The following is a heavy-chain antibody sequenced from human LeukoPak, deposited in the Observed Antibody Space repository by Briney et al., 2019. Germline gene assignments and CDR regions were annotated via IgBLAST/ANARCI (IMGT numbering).Heavy chain of an antibody. CDR2: IIPIFGTA. D-gene: IGHD3-10*01. V-gene: IGHV1-69*05. CDR1: GGTFSSYA. J-gene: IGHJ6*02. CDR3: AKRAPMVRGRTDYQYGMDV. Sequence: ASVKVSCKASGGTFSSYAISWVRQAPGQGLEWMGGIIPIFGTANYAQKFQGRVTITTDESTSTAYMELSSLGAEDTAVYYCAKRAPMVRGRTDYQYGMDVWGQGTTVTVSS.